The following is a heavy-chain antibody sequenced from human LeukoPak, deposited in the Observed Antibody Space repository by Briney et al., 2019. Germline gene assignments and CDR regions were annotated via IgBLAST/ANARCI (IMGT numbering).Heavy chain of an antibody. V-gene: IGHV3-48*01. J-gene: IGHJ6*04. CDR2: IISSSSTI. CDR1: GFTFSSHS. D-gene: IGHD3-10*01. CDR3: ARAVGHGSGSPRMDV. Sequence: GGSLRLSCAASGFTFSSHSMNWVRQAPGKGREWVSYIISSSSTIYYADSVKGRFTISRDNAKNSLYLQMNSLRADDTAVYYCARAVGHGSGSPRMDVWGNGTTVTVSS.